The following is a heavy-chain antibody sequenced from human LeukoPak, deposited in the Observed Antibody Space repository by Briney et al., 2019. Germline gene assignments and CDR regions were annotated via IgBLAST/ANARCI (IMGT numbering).Heavy chain of an antibody. CDR3: ARHFDN. Sequence: SETLSLTCTVSGVSIITTSYDWGWIRQPPGKGLEWIGSISYGGSTDYNPSLKSRVTLPLGASKNQFSLRVSSVTAADTAVYYCARHFDNWGQGTLVTVSS. CDR2: ISYGGST. V-gene: IGHV4-39*01. J-gene: IGHJ4*02. CDR1: GVSIITTSYD.